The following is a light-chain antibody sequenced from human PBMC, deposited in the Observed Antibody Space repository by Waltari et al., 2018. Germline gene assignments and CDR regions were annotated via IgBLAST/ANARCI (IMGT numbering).Light chain of an antibody. CDR3: QQLSSYPQT. V-gene: IGKV1-9*01. CDR1: QGVYDN. CDR2: GAF. J-gene: IGKJ1*01. Sequence: DIQLTQSPSFLSASVGDTVTIACRASQGVYDNLAWYQKKPGKAPELLIYGAFTLRSGVPSRFSGGGSGTEFTLTVTNLQPEDFATYYCQQLSSYPQTFGQGTKVEIK.